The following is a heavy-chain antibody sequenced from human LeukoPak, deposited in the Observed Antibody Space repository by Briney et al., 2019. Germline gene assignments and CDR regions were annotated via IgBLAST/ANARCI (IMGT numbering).Heavy chain of an antibody. CDR3: AREPYSMIVR. CDR2: IYSGGST. D-gene: IGHD3-22*01. Sequence: PGGSLRLSCAASGFTVSSNYMSWVRQAPGKGLEWVSVIYSGGSTYYADSVRGRFTISRDNSKNTLYLQMNSLRAEDTAVYYCAREPYSMIVRWGQGTMVTVSS. J-gene: IGHJ3*01. V-gene: IGHV3-66*01. CDR1: GFTVSSNY.